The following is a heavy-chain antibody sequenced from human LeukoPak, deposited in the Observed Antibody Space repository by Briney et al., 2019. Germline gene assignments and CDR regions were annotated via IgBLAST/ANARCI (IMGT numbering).Heavy chain of an antibody. D-gene: IGHD2-15*01. J-gene: IGHJ3*02. V-gene: IGHV3-48*03. Sequence: GGSLRLSCAASGFTFSSYEMNWVRQAPGKGLEWVSYISSSGSAISYADSVKGRFTISRDNAKNSLYLQMNSLRDEDTAVYYCARDMTFCSGGSCYSLGFDIWGQGTMVTVSS. CDR1: GFTFSSYE. CDR3: ARDMTFCSGGSCYSLGFDI. CDR2: ISSSGSAI.